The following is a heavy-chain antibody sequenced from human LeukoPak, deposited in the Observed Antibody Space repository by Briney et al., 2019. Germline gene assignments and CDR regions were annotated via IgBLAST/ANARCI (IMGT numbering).Heavy chain of an antibody. CDR1: EFTYGDYA. Sequence: PGGSLILCCAAAEFTYGDYAVSWVSKAPGKGLEWVGFIRSRRYGGATEYAASVKGRFSISRDDSKSVAYLHMNSLKTEDTAVYYCTRDILSGWYYFDFWGQGTLVTVSS. D-gene: IGHD6-19*01. J-gene: IGHJ4*02. CDR2: IRSRRYGGAT. CDR3: TRDILSGWYYFDF. V-gene: IGHV3-49*04.